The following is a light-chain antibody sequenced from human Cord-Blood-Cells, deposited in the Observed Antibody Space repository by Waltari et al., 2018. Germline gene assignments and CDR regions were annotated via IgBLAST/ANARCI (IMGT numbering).Light chain of an antibody. CDR1: SSDVGSYNI. CDR2: EVS. V-gene: IGLV2-23*02. CDR3: CSYAGSSTNWV. J-gene: IGLJ3*02. Sequence: QSALTQPASVSGSPGQSITISCTGTSSDVGSYNIVSWYQQHPGKAPKLMIYEVSKRPSGVSNRFSGSKSGNTASLTISGLQAEDEADYYCCSYAGSSTNWVFGGGTKLTVL.